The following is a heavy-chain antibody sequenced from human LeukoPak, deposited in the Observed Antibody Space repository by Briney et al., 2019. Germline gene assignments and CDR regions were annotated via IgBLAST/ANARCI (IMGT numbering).Heavy chain of an antibody. J-gene: IGHJ3*02. V-gene: IGHV1-46*01. CDR1: GYTFTSYY. D-gene: IGHD6-6*01. CDR2: INPSGGST. Sequence: GASVKVSCKASGYTFTSYYMHWVRQAPGQGLEWMGIINPSGGSTSYAQKFQGRVTMTRDTSTSTAYMELSSLRSDDTAVYYCARFLSARPNAFDIWGQGTMVTVSS. CDR3: ARFLSARPNAFDI.